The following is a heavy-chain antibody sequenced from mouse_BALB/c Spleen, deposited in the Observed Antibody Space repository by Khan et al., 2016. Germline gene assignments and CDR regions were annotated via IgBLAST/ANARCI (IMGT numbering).Heavy chain of an antibody. D-gene: IGHD2-3*01. CDR2: IHYRGRT. V-gene: IGHV3-1*02. Sequence: EVQLQESGPDLVKPSQSLSLTCTVAGYSITSGYSWHWIRQFPGDKLEWMGYIHYRGRTNYNPSLKSRISITRDTSKNQYFLQLNSVTTEETATYFCARFDGYDWYFDGWGAGTTFTVSS. J-gene: IGHJ1*01. CDR3: ARFDGYDWYFDG. CDR1: GYSITSGYS.